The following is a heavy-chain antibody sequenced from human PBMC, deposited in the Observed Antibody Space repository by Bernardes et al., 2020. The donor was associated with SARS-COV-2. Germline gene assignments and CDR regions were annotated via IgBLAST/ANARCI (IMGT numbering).Heavy chain of an antibody. Sequence: SETLSLTCTVSGDSISTNYWSWVRQSPLRGLEWIGYTYYSGSTNYNPSLKSRVTISVDTSKNQFSLRLTSVTAADTAVYFCARETRDSGFEAGGQGTLVAVSS. J-gene: IGHJ5*02. V-gene: IGHV4-59*12. CDR3: ARETRDSGFEA. CDR1: GDSISTNY. D-gene: IGHD4-17*01. CDR2: TYYSGST.